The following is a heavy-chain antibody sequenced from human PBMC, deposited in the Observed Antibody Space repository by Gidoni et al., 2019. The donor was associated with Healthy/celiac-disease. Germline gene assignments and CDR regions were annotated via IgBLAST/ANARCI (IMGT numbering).Heavy chain of an antibody. D-gene: IGHD3-3*01. Sequence: QVQLVESGGGVVQPGRSLRLSCAASGFNFSSYGMHWVRQAPGKGLEWVAVISYDGSNKYYADSVKGRFTISRDNSKNTLYLQMNSLRAEDTAVYYCARSGTDFWSGYYVADYWGQGTLVTVSS. J-gene: IGHJ4*02. CDR3: ARSGTDFWSGYYVADY. CDR1: GFNFSSYG. V-gene: IGHV3-30*03. CDR2: ISYDGSNK.